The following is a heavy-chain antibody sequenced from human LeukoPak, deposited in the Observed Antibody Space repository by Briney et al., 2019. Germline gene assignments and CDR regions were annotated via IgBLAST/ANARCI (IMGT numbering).Heavy chain of an antibody. CDR2: IYPGDSDT. CDR3: ARHDRAVAVAGRAPFDY. J-gene: IGHJ4*02. V-gene: IGHV5-51*01. D-gene: IGHD6-19*01. CDR1: GYSFTSYW. Sequence: GESLKISCKGSGYSFTSYWIGWVRQMPGKGLEWMGIIYPGDSDTRYSPSFQGQVTISADKSISTAYLQWNGLEASDIGIYYCARHDRAVAVAGRAPFDYWGQGTLVTVSS.